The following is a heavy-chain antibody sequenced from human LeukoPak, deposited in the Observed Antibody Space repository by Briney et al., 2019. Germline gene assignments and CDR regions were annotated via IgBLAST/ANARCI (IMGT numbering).Heavy chain of an antibody. V-gene: IGHV3-48*03. CDR1: GFTLNNYE. CDR2: INSGGETR. D-gene: IGHD1-1*01. CDR3: ARDQGERRHYYYGMDV. Sequence: GGSLRLSCAASGFTLNNYEMNWVRQAPGKGLEWVSYINSGGETRYYADSVKGRFTISRDNADNSLSLQMNSLRAEDTAVYYCARDQGERRHYYYGMDVWGQGTSVTVSS. J-gene: IGHJ6*02.